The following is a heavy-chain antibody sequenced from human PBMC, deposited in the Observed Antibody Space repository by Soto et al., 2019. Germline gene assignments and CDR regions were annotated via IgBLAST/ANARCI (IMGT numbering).Heavy chain of an antibody. D-gene: IGHD3-22*01. CDR2: ISSDGNHQ. CDR3: SRGTYYPQSSGLHADY. Sequence: GGPLRLSCSTSGFMFDDYAMYWFRQAPGQGLEWVAMISSDGNHQFYVDNVRGRFTVSRDNSKNTLNLQMNSLRPEDTAVYYCSRGTYYPQSSGLHADYWGPGTVVTVSS. J-gene: IGHJ4*02. V-gene: IGHV3-30*03. CDR1: GFMFDDYA.